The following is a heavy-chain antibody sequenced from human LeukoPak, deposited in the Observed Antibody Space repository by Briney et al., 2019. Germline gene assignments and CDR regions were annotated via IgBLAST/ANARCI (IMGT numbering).Heavy chain of an antibody. J-gene: IGHJ4*02. CDR1: GFTFSSYG. D-gene: IGHD2-2*01. CDR2: IWYDGSNK. Sequence: PGGSLRLSCAASGFTFSSYGMHWVRQAPGKGLEWVAVIWYDGSNKYYADSVEGRFTISRDNSKNTLYLQMNSLRAEDTAVYYCARGLGRLRYCSSTSCYSLDYWGQGTLVTVSS. CDR3: ARGLGRLRYCSSTSCYSLDY. V-gene: IGHV3-33*01.